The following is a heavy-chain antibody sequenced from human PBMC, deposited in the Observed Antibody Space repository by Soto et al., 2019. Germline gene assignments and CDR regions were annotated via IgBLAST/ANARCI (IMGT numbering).Heavy chain of an antibody. CDR2: ISDSGDST. CDR1: GFTFSTYG. J-gene: IGHJ4*02. V-gene: IGHV3-23*01. CDR3: AKDHAWGRRVTTRFDY. Sequence: EVQLLESGGNLVQPGGSLRLSCAASGFTFSTYGMTWVRQAPGKGLEWVSSISDSGDSTYYADSVKGRFTISRDNSKNTLFLQMNSLRDEDTAVYYCAKDHAWGRRVTTRFDYWGQGALVTVSS. D-gene: IGHD4-17*01.